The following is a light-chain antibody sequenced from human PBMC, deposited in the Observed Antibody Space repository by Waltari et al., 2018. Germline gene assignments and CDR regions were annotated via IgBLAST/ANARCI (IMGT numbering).Light chain of an antibody. CDR1: NSDVGTYNY. CDR2: EVN. V-gene: IGLV2-8*01. Sequence: QSALTQPPSASGSPGQSVTISCTGTNSDVGTYNYVSWFQQTPGRAPKLLIYEVNKRPSGCPDRFAGPKSDNRASLTVSGLQADDAAVYHCSSYAGSNTLVFGGGTKLTVL. J-gene: IGLJ2*01. CDR3: SSYAGSNTLV.